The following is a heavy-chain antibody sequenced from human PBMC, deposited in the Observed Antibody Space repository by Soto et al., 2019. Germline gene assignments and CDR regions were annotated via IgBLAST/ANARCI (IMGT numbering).Heavy chain of an antibody. D-gene: IGHD3-22*01. CDR1: GITISNYP. V-gene: IGHV3-23*01. CDR2: ISGSGDRT. CDR3: VTDDGGYPSTAPH. Sequence: EVQLLESGGGLVQPGGSLRLSCAASGITISNYPMSWVRQAPGKGLDWVSGISGSGDRTYYADSAKGRFTISKDISRNSLSLQLDRLGVEDTTVYFCVTDDGGYPSTAPHWGQGTLVTVSS. J-gene: IGHJ4*02.